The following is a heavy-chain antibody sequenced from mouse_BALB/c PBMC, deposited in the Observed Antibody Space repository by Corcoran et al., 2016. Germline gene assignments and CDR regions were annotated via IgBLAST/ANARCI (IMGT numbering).Heavy chain of an antibody. CDR2: IDPFNGGT. CDR3: ARDDGSSYVGYFDG. D-gene: IGHD1-1*01. Sequence: EIQLQQSGPELMKPGASVKISCKASGYSFTSYYMHWVKQSHGKSLEWIGYIDPFNGGTSYNQNFKGKATLTVDKSSSTAYMHLSSLTSEDSAVYYCARDDGSSYVGYFDGWGAGTTVTVSS. V-gene: IGHV1S135*01. CDR1: GYSFTSYY. J-gene: IGHJ1*01.